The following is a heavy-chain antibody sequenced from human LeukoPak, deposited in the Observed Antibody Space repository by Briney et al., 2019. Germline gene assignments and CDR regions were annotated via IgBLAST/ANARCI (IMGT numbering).Heavy chain of an antibody. CDR1: GYTFTGYY. V-gene: IGHV1-2*02. CDR2: INPNSGGT. CDR3: ARDRAYYYDSSGSHPDAFDI. J-gene: IGHJ3*02. Sequence: ASVKVSCKASGYTFTGYYMHWVRQAPGQGLEWMGWINPNSGGTNYAQKFQGRVTMTRDTSISTAYMELSRLRSDDTAVYYCARDRAYYYDSSGSHPDAFDIWGQGTMVTVSS. D-gene: IGHD3-22*01.